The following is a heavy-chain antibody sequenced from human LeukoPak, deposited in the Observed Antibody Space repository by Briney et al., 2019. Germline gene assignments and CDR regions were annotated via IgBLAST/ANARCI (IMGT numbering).Heavy chain of an antibody. CDR3: ARIMTTVTTSDY. V-gene: IGHV3-11*03. CDR1: RFTFSDYY. D-gene: IGHD4-17*01. J-gene: IGHJ4*02. Sequence: SGGSLRLSCAASRFTFSDYYMVWIRQAPGKGLEWISYISNSGNYANYADSVKGRFTISRDNAKNSLSLQMNSLRPDDTAVYYCARIMTTVTTSDYWGQGTLVTVSS. CDR2: ISNSGNYA.